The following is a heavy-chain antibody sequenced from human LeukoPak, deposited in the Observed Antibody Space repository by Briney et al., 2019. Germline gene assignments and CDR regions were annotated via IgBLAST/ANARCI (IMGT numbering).Heavy chain of an antibody. CDR1: GGSITSFF. CDR3: ARQAYCSGTTCNPFDY. CDR2: IRYSGAT. Sequence: SETLSLTCTVSGGSITSFFWSWIRQPPGKGLESIGHIRYSGATKYNPSLKSRVTMSVDTSRNHFSLQVTSVTGADTAIYYCARQAYCSGTTCNPFDYWGQGILVTVSS. J-gene: IGHJ4*02. V-gene: IGHV4-59*01. D-gene: IGHD2-2*01.